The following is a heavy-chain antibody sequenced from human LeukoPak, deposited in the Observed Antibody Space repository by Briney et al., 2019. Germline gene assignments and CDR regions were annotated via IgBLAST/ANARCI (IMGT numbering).Heavy chain of an antibody. CDR3: AKDMTPFFYGSGRDYFDY. D-gene: IGHD3-10*01. V-gene: IGHV3-30*02. J-gene: IGHJ4*02. CDR1: GFTFSSYG. CDR2: IRYDGSNK. Sequence: GGSLRLSCAASGFTFSSYGMHWVRQAPGKGLEWVAFIRYDGSNKYYADSVKGRFTISRDNSKNTLYLQMNSLRAEDTAVYYCAKDMTPFFYGSGRDYFDYCGQGTLVTVSS.